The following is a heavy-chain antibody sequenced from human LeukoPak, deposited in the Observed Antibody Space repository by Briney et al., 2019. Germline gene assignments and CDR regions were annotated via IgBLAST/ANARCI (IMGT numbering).Heavy chain of an antibody. CDR2: IYYSGST. Sequence: PSETLSLTCAVYGVSFSGYFWTWIRQPPGKGLEWIGYIYYSGSTNYNPSLKSRVTISVDTSKNQFSLKLSSVTAADTAVYYCARVFRAAAVDYWGQGTLVTVSS. V-gene: IGHV4-59*01. J-gene: IGHJ4*02. CDR3: ARVFRAAAVDY. CDR1: GVSFSGYF. D-gene: IGHD6-13*01.